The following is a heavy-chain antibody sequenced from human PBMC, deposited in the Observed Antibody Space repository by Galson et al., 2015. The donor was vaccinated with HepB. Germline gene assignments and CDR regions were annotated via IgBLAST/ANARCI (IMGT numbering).Heavy chain of an antibody. CDR2: ISYVGSNK. V-gene: IGHV3-30*04. CDR1: GFTFSSYA. CDR3: ARPIAAAFDI. Sequence: SLRLSCAASGFTFSSYAMHWVRQAPGKGLEWVAVISYVGSNKYYADSVKGRFTISRDNSKNTLYLQMNSLRAEDTAVYYCARPIAAAFDIWGQGTMVTVSS. D-gene: IGHD6-13*01. J-gene: IGHJ3*02.